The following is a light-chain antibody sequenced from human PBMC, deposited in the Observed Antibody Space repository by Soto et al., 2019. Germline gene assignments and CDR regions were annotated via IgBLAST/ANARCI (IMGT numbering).Light chain of an antibody. V-gene: IGKV1-39*01. J-gene: IGKJ1*01. CDR3: HQSYSTHRA. CDR2: AAS. CDR1: QSISSY. Sequence: DIQMTQSPSSLSASVGDRVTITCRASQSISSYLNWYQQKPGKAPKLLIYAASTLQSGVTSRFSGSGSGTDFTLTISSLQPEDFATYYCHQSYSTHRAFGQGTKVDIK.